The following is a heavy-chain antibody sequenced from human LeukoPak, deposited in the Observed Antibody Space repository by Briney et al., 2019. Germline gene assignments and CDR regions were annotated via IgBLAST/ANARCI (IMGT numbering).Heavy chain of an antibody. V-gene: IGHV3-23*01. D-gene: IGHD4/OR15-4a*01. CDR3: AKIEGAGPRGAFHV. Sequence: GSLRLSCAASGFTFSSYAMSWVRQAPGKGLEWVSAISGSGGSTYYADSVKGQFTVSRDNSKDTLWLEISSLRVEDTAIYYCAKIEGAGPRGAFHVWGQGTVVIVSS. J-gene: IGHJ3*01. CDR1: GFTFSSYA. CDR2: ISGSGGST.